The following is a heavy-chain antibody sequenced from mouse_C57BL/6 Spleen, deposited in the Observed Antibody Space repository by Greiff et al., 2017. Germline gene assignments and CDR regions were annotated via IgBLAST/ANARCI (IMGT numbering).Heavy chain of an antibody. CDR2: ISSGSSSI. D-gene: IGHD1-1*01. CDR3: ASDYSSSYEDYFDY. J-gene: IGHJ2*02. Sequence: DVKLVESGGGLVKPGGSLKLSCAASGFTFSDYGMHWVRQAPEKGLEWVAYISSGSSSIYYADQVKGSFTISRDNAKNTLYLEMTRLRSENTAMYYCASDYSSSYEDYFDYWGQGTSLTVSS. V-gene: IGHV5-17*01. CDR1: GFTFSDYG.